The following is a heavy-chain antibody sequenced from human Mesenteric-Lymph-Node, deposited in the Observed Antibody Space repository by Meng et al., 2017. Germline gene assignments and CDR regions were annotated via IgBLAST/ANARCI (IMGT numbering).Heavy chain of an antibody. CDR2: INTKTGNP. D-gene: IGHD2-8*02. J-gene: IGHJ4*02. CDR1: ASTFSNYD. Sequence: QVQLVQSGSELRKPEASVKVSCMASASTFSNYDINWVRQAPGQGLEWMGWINTKTGNPTYAQGFTGRFVFSLDTSVSTAHLHISTLTPEDTAVYYCATTGGGFDYWGQGTLVTVSS. CDR3: ATTGGGFDY. V-gene: IGHV7-4-1*02.